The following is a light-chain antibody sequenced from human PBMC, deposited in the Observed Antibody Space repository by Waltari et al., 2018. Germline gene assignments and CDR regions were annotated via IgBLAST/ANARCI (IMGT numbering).Light chain of an antibody. Sequence: ERVMTQSPAILSVSPGERATLSCRASQSVSSNLAWYQQKPGQAPSLLIYGTSTRATGIPAMYSGSGYGKEFTLTISSLQSEDSAVYYCQQYHEWLPIPFVKGIRLEIK. J-gene: IGKJ5*01. CDR1: QSVSSN. CDR3: QQYHEWLPIP. CDR2: GTS. V-gene: IGKV3-15*01.